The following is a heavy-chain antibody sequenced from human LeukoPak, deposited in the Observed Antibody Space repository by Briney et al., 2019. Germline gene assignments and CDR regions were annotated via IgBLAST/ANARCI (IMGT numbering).Heavy chain of an antibody. CDR1: GLTVSSNY. D-gene: IGHD3-3*01. CDR3: ARDSHGLLRFLEWPRAFDT. V-gene: IGHV3-66*02. Sequence: GGSLRLSCAASGLTVSSNYMSWVRQAPGKGLEWVSVIYSGGSTYYADSVKGRFTISRDNSKNTLYLQMNSLRAEDTAVYYCARDSHGLLRFLEWPRAFDTWGQGTVVTVSS. J-gene: IGHJ3*02. CDR2: IYSGGST.